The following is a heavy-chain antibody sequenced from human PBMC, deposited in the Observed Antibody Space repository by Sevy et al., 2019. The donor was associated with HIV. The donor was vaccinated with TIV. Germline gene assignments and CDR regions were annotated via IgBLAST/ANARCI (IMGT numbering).Heavy chain of an antibody. CDR1: GFTFNNAW. J-gene: IGHJ4*02. CDR3: ANTYYYDSGGYHGIDY. Sequence: GGSLRLSCAASGFTFNNAWMNWVRQAPVKGLEWIGRIKSKTDGGTTDYAAPVKGRFTISRDDSKNTLYLQMNSLRTEDTAVYYCANTYYYDSGGYHGIDYWGQGTLVTVSS. D-gene: IGHD3-22*01. V-gene: IGHV3-15*01. CDR2: IKSKTDGGTT.